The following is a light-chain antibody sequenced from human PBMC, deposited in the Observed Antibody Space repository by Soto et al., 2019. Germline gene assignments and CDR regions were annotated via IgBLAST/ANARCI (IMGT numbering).Light chain of an antibody. CDR3: AAWDDSLNGLVV. V-gene: IGLV1-36*01. J-gene: IGLJ2*01. CDR2: YDD. CDR1: SSKFGNNP. Sequence: QSVLTQPPSGFEAPRQGATISGSGVSSKFGNNPVNWYQQLPGKAPKLLIYYDDLLPSGVSDRFSGSKSGTSASLAISGLQSEDEADYYCAAWDDSLNGLVVFGGGTKLTVL.